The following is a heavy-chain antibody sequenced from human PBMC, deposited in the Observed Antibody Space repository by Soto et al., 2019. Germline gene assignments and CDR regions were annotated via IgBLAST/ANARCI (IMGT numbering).Heavy chain of an antibody. V-gene: IGHV3-23*01. CDR3: AKVRGSGSYHIFDY. CDR1: GFIFSTSA. D-gene: IGHD3-10*01. Sequence: GGSLRLSCAGSGFIFSTSAMTWVRQAPGKGLEWVSSISDSGAGTYYADSVKGRFTISRDNSKSTLYLQMNSLRAEDTAVYFCAKVRGSGSYHIFDYWGQGTLVT. J-gene: IGHJ4*02. CDR2: ISDSGAGT.